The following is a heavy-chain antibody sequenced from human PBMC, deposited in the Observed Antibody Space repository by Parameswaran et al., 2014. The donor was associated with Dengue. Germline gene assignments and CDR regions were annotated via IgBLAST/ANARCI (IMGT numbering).Heavy chain of an antibody. J-gene: IGHJ3*02. CDR2: IYPADSDT. Sequence: VRPDARKGLEWMGIIYPADSDTRYSPSFQGQFTMSADRSISTAYLQWSSLKASDTAIYYCARDLTNFGDYYDSRTPTNGAFDIWGQGTMVTVSS. CDR3: ARDLTNFGDYYDSRTPTNGAFDI. V-gene: IGHV5-51*01. D-gene: IGHD3-22*01.